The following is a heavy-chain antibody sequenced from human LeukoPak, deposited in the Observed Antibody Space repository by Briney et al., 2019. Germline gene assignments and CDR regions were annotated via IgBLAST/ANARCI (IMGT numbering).Heavy chain of an antibody. J-gene: IGHJ4*02. CDR3: GKDKYDILTGLDY. Sequence: GGSLRLSCEASGFGFSNYRMNWVRQAPGKGLEWVASIRYDGSRKNYADSVKGRFTISRDNSKNTLYLQMTSLRGEDTAMYYCGKDKYDILTGLDYWGQGTLVTVSS. CDR2: IRYDGSRK. CDR1: GFGFSNYR. V-gene: IGHV3-30*02. D-gene: IGHD3-9*01.